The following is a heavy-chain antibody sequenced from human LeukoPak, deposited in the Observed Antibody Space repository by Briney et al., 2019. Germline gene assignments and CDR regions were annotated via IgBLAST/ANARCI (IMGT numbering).Heavy chain of an antibody. CDR3: ARVSVTCDY. CDR1: GFTFDDYA. V-gene: IGHV3-9*01. D-gene: IGHD4-17*01. J-gene: IGHJ4*02. CDR2: ISWNSGSI. Sequence: GGSLRLSCAASGFTFDDYAMHWVRQAPGKGLEWVSGISWNSGSIGYADSVKGRFTISRDNAKNSLYLQMNSLRAEDTAVYYCARVSVTCDYWGQGTLVTVSS.